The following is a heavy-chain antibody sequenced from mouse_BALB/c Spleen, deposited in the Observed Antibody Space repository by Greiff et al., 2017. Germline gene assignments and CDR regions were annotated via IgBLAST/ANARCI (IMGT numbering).Heavy chain of an antibody. CDR2: ISNGGGST. CDR1: GFTFSSYT. V-gene: IGHV5-12-2*01. CDR3: ARDDYLAY. J-gene: IGHJ3*01. D-gene: IGHD2-4*01. Sequence: EVKLVESGGGLVQPGGSLKLSCAASGFTFSSYTMSWVRQTPEKRLEWVAYISNGGGSTYYPDTVKGRFTISRDNAKNTLYLQMSSLKSEDTAMYYCARDDYLAYWGQGTLVTVSA.